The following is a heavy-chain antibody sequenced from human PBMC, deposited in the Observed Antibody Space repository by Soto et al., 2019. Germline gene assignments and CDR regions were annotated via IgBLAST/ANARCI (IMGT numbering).Heavy chain of an antibody. J-gene: IGHJ3*02. CDR1: GYAFTTYH. CDR3: ARDEVPEVQNDAFDI. V-gene: IGHV1-46*04. CDR2: IDPSDGTT. Sequence: GASVKVSCKASGYAFTTYHMHWVRQAPGQGLEWMGMIDPSDGTTTYAQKLQGRVTMTRDTATSTVYMELSSLRSEDTAVYYCARDEVPEVQNDAFDIWGQGTMVTVSS.